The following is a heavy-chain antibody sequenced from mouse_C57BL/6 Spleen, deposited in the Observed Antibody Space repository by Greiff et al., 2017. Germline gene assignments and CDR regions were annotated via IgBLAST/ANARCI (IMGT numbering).Heavy chain of an antibody. CDR1: GYTFTSYW. J-gene: IGHJ4*01. V-gene: IGHV1-50*01. CDR3: ARAITTVGSPPY. CDR2: IDPSDSYT. Sequence: QVQLQQPGAELVKPGASVKLSCKASGYTFTSYWMQWVKQRPGQGLEWIGEIDPSDSYTNYNQKFKGKATLTVDTSSSTAYMQLSSLTSEDSAVYYCARAITTVGSPPYWGQGTSVTVSS. D-gene: IGHD1-1*01.